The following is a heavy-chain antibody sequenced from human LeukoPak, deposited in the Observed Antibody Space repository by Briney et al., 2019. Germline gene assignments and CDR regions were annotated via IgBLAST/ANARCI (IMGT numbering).Heavy chain of an antibody. V-gene: IGHV1-18*01. Sequence: APVKVSCKAPGYTFTNYGITWVRQAPGQGLEWMGWISAYNGNTNYAQKLQGRVTMTTDTSTSTAYMELRSLRSDDTAVYYCARGINWNYAFDIWGQGTMVTVSS. CDR2: ISAYNGNT. CDR3: ARGINWNYAFDI. D-gene: IGHD1-7*01. J-gene: IGHJ3*02. CDR1: GYTFTNYG.